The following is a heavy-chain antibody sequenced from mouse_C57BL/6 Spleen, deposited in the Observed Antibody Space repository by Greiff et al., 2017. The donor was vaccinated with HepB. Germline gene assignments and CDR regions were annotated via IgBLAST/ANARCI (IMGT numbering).Heavy chain of an antibody. V-gene: IGHV5-6*01. Sequence: EVKVVESGGDLVKPGGSLKLSCAASGFTFSSYGMSWVRQTPDKRLEWVATISSGGSYTYYPDSVKGRFTISRDNAKNTLYLQMSSLKSEDTAMYYCARHETTVVASSFDYWGQGTTLTVSS. D-gene: IGHD1-1*01. CDR2: ISSGGSYT. CDR1: GFTFSSYG. CDR3: ARHETTVVASSFDY. J-gene: IGHJ2*01.